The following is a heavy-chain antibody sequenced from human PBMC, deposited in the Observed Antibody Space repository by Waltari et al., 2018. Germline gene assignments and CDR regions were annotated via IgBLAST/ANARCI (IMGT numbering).Heavy chain of an antibody. CDR2: IYSGGST. D-gene: IGHD1-26*01. CDR1: GFTFSSYA. V-gene: IGHV3-23*03. Sequence: EVQLLESGGGLVQPGGSLRLSCAASGFTFSSYAMSWVRQAPGKGLEWVSVIYSGGSTYYADSLKGRFTISRDNSKTTLYLQMNSLGAEATAVYYYAKDWSSRRRVFDYWGQGTLVTVSS. CDR3: AKDWSSRRRVFDY. J-gene: IGHJ4*02.